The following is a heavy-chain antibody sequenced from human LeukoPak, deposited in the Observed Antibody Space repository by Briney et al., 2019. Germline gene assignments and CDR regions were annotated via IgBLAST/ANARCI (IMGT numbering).Heavy chain of an antibody. Sequence: GGSLRLSCAASGFTFTNYIMSWVRQAPGKGLEWVSDISGSSSYIYYADSLKGRFTISRDNARNSLFLQMNSLRAEDTAVYFCARLFPLSVGATRGGAFDIWGQGTMVAVSS. CDR2: ISGSSSYI. D-gene: IGHD1-26*01. J-gene: IGHJ3*02. V-gene: IGHV3-21*01. CDR1: GFTFTNYI. CDR3: ARLFPLSVGATRGGAFDI.